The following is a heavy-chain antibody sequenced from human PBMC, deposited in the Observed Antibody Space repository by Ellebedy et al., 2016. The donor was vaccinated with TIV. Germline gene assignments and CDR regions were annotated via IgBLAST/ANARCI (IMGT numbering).Heavy chain of an antibody. J-gene: IGHJ4*02. CDR3: ARVAPTAVTFDLYYFDY. CDR1: GGTFTSYA. Sequence: SVKVSCKASGGTFTSYAISWVRQAPGQGLEWMGGIIPILGIPNYAQKFQGRVTITADKSMSTAYMELSSLRSEDTAVYYCARVAPTAVTFDLYYFDYWGQGTPITVSS. D-gene: IGHD4-23*01. V-gene: IGHV1-69*10. CDR2: IIPILGIP.